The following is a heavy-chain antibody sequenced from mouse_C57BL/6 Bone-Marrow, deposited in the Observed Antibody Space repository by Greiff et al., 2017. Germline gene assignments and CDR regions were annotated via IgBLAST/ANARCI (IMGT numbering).Heavy chain of an antibody. Sequence: EVQLQQSGPALVKPGASVKISCKASGYSFTDYNMNWVKQSNGKSLEWIGVINPNYGTTSYNQKFKGKATLTVDQSSSTAYLQLNSLTSEDSAVYYCAGGYDYDYALDYWGQGTSVTVSS. CDR2: INPNYGTT. J-gene: IGHJ4*01. CDR3: AGGYDYDYALDY. V-gene: IGHV1-39*01. D-gene: IGHD2-4*01. CDR1: GYSFTDYN.